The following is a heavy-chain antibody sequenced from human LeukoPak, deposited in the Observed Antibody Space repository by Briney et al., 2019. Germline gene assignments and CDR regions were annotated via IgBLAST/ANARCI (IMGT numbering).Heavy chain of an antibody. Sequence: GGSLRLSCAASGFTFSSYGMSWVRQAPGKGLEWVSAINGSGGSTYYADSVKGRFTISRDNSKNTLYLQMNSLRAEDTAVYYCAKAGLRPRAAFDIWGQGTMVTVSS. CDR1: GFTFSSYG. V-gene: IGHV3-23*01. CDR3: AKAGLRPRAAFDI. J-gene: IGHJ3*02. D-gene: IGHD5/OR15-5a*01. CDR2: INGSGGST.